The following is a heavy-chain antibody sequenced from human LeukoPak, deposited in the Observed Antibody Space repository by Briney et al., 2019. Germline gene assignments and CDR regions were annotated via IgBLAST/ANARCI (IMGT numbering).Heavy chain of an antibody. J-gene: IGHJ4*02. CDR1: GDSVSRNSAA. CDR2: TYYRSKWYS. D-gene: IGHD7-27*01. V-gene: IGHV6-1*01. Sequence: SQTLSLTCAISGDSVSRNSAAWNWIRQSPSRGLEWLGRTYYRSKWYSEYVVSMKSRITINPDTSKNQFSLQLNSVTPEDTAVYYCASLTGDESYWGQGTLVTVSS. CDR3: ASLTGDESY.